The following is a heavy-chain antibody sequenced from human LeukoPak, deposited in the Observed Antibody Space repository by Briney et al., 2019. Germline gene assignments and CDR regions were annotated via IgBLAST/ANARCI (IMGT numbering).Heavy chain of an antibody. V-gene: IGHV3-11*01. Sequence: GGSLRLSCAASGFPFGDYYMTWIRQAPGKGLEWISYISRSGDTLYYAGSVEGRFTISRDNAKNSLFLQMNSLRADDTAVYYCAREVVIFPDYYYYGMDDWGQGTTVTVSS. CDR3: AREVVIFPDYYYYGMDD. CDR1: GFPFGDYY. D-gene: IGHD2/OR15-2a*01. J-gene: IGHJ6*02. CDR2: ISRSGDTL.